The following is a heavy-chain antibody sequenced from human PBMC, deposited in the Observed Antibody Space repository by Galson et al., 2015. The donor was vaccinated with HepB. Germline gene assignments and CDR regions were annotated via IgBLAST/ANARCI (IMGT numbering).Heavy chain of an antibody. D-gene: IGHD3-16*01. Sequence: SLRLSCAASGFTFSSYSMNWVRQAPGKGLEWVSSISSSSSYIYYADSVKGRFTISRDNAKNSLYLQMNSLRAEDTAVYYCARDGSPRGEYYFNYWGQGTLVTVSS. CDR2: ISSSSSYI. CDR1: GFTFSSYS. CDR3: ARDGSPRGEYYFNY. V-gene: IGHV3-21*01. J-gene: IGHJ4*02.